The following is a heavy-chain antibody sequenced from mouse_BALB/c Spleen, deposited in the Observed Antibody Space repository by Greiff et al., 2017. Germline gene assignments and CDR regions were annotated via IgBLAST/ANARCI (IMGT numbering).Heavy chain of an antibody. J-gene: IGHJ2*01. D-gene: IGHD1-1*01. Sequence: EVKLVESGPSLVKPSQTLSLTCSVTGDSITSGYWNWIRKFPGNKLEYMGYISYSGSNYYNPSLKSRISITRDTSKNQYYLQLNSVTTEDTATYYSARGDYYGRSDYVDYWGQGTTLTVSS. CDR3: ARGDYYGRSDYVDY. CDR1: GDSITSGY. V-gene: IGHV3-8*02. CDR2: ISYSGSN.